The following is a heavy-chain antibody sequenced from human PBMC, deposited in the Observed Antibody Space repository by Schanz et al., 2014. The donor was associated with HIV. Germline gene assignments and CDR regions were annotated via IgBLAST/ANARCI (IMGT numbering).Heavy chain of an antibody. V-gene: IGHV4-4*07. CDR1: GDSISNYY. Sequence: QVQLQESGPGLVKPSETLSLTCNVSGDSISNYYWTWIRQPAGRGLEWIGRVYSGGSSNYNPSLRSRSTIAGDGSKNQFPLSLSSVTAADTAVYYCARILLSSSGWYGGDYWGQGTLVIVSS. D-gene: IGHD6-19*01. J-gene: IGHJ4*02. CDR3: ARILLSSSGWYGGDY. CDR2: VYSGGSS.